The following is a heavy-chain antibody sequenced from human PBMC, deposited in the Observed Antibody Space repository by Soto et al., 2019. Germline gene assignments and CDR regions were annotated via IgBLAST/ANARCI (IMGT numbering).Heavy chain of an antibody. CDR3: AKDQYYDSSGFDY. CDR1: GFTFSSYG. Sequence: SGGSLRLSCAASGFTFSSYGMHWVRQAPGKGLEWVAVISYDGSNKYYADSVKGRFTISRDNSKNTLYLQMNSLRAEDTAVYYCAKDQYYDSSGFDYWGHGTLVTVSS. V-gene: IGHV3-30*18. J-gene: IGHJ4*01. D-gene: IGHD3-22*01. CDR2: ISYDGSNK.